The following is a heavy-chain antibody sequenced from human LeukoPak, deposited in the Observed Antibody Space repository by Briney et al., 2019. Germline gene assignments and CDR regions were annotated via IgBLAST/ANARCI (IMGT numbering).Heavy chain of an antibody. D-gene: IGHD2-2*01. CDR1: GGTFISYT. CDR3: AREDVVVPAAMSWFDP. V-gene: IGHV1-69*04. Sequence: SVKVSCKASGGTFISYTISWVRQAPGQGLEWMGRIIPILGIANYAQKFQGRVTITADKSTSTAYMELSSLRSEDTAVYYCAREDVVVPAAMSWFDPWGQGTLAAVSS. J-gene: IGHJ5*02. CDR2: IIPILGIA.